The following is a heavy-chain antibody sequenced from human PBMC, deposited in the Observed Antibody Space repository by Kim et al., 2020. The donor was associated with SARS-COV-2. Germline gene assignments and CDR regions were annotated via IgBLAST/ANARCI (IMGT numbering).Heavy chain of an antibody. D-gene: IGHD5-18*01. CDR1: GGSISSGGYY. CDR3: ARVDSYGNYGMDV. V-gene: IGHV4-31*03. CDR2: IYYSGST. J-gene: IGHJ6*02. Sequence: SETLSLTCTVSGGSISSGGYYWSWIRQHPGKGLEWIGYIYYSGSTYYNPSLKSRVTISVDTSKNQFSLKLSSVTAADTAVYYCARVDSYGNYGMDVWGQGTTVTVSS.